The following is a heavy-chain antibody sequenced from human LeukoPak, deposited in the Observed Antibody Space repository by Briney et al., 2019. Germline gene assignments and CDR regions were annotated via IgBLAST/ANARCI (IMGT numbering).Heavy chain of an antibody. D-gene: IGHD3-22*01. CDR2: ISGSGGST. Sequence: GGSLRLSCTASGFTFSSYAMSWVRQAPGKGLEWVSAISGSGGSTYYADSVKGRFTISRDNSKNTLYLQMNSLRAEDTAVYYCAKDGADYYDSSGYLDWGQGTLVTVSS. J-gene: IGHJ4*02. V-gene: IGHV3-23*01. CDR1: GFTFSSYA. CDR3: AKDGADYYDSSGYLD.